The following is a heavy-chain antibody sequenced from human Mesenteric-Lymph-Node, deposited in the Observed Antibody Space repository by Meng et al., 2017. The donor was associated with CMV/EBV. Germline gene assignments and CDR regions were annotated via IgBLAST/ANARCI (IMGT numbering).Heavy chain of an antibody. CDR3: ATEHIAAAGHDY. Sequence: TCAGYGGSFSGYYWSWIRQPTGKGLEWIGEIKHSGSTNYNPSLKSRVTISVDTSKNQFSLKLSSVTAADTAVYYCATEHIAAAGHDYWGQGTLVTVSS. CDR2: IKHSGST. J-gene: IGHJ4*02. D-gene: IGHD6-13*01. CDR1: GGSFSGYY. V-gene: IGHV4-34*01.